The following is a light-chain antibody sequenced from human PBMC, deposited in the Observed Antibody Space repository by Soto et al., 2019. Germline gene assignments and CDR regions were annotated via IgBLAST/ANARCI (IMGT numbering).Light chain of an antibody. CDR2: AAS. J-gene: IGKJ4*01. V-gene: IGKV1-39*01. CDR1: QSISNY. Sequence: DIQMTQSPSSLSASVGDRVTITCRASQSISNYLNWYQQKPGKAPKLLIYAASSLQSGVPSRFSGSDSGTDFTLTISSLQPEDFATYKCQQSYSIPLTFGGGTKVEIK. CDR3: QQSYSIPLT.